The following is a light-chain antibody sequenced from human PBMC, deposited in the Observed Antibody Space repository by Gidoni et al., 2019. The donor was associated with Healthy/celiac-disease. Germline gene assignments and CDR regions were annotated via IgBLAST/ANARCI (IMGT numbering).Light chain of an antibody. J-gene: IGKJ5*01. CDR1: QSVSSY. Sequence: EFVLTQSPATLPLSPGERATLSCRASQSVSSYLAWYQQKPGQSPRLLIYDASNRATGIPARFSGSGSGTDFTLTISSLEPEDFAVYYCQQRSNWITFGQGTRLEIK. V-gene: IGKV3-11*01. CDR3: QQRSNWIT. CDR2: DAS.